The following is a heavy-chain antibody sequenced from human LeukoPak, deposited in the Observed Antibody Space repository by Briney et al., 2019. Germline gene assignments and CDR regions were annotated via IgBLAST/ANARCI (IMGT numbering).Heavy chain of an antibody. J-gene: IGHJ4*02. CDR1: GGSISSYY. CDR2: IYYSGST. Sequence: SETLSLTCTVSGGSISSYYWSWIRQAPGKGLEWIGYIYYSGSTYYNPSLKSRVTISVDTSKNQFSLKLSSVTAADTAVYYCARDYQGGYGDKTVDYWGQGTLVTVSS. CDR3: ARDYQGGYGDKTVDY. D-gene: IGHD5-18*01. V-gene: IGHV4-59*12.